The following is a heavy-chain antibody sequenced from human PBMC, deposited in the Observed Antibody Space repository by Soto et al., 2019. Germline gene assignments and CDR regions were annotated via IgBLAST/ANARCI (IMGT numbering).Heavy chain of an antibody. CDR3: ARVTSGGYYGMDV. Sequence: EVQLVESGGGLVQPGGSLRLSCAASGFTFSSYDMHWVRQATGKGLEWVSAIGTAGDTYYPGSVKGRFTISRENAKNSLYLQMNSLRAGDTAVYYCARVTSGGYYGMDVWGQGTTVTVSS. CDR2: IGTAGDT. CDR1: GFTFSSYD. V-gene: IGHV3-13*01. J-gene: IGHJ6*02.